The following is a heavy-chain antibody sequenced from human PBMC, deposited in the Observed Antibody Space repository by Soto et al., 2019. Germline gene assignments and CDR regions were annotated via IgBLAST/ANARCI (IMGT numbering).Heavy chain of an antibody. CDR2: ISNDGSNK. D-gene: IGHD1-26*01. V-gene: IGHV3-30-3*01. CDR1: GFSFSSYV. CDR3: ARGGEWELRPTNFDF. Sequence: GGSLRLSCVASGFSFSSYVMHWVRQAPGQGLEWLTVISNDGSNKYYADSVKGRFTISRDSSRNTVYVQMNSLRPEDTAVYYCARGGEWELRPTNFDFWGQGAPVTVSS. J-gene: IGHJ4*02.